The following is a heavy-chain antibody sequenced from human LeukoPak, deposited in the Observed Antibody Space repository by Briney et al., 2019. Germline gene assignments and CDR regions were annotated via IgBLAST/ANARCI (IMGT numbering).Heavy chain of an antibody. CDR2: IKEDGSEK. CDR1: GFTFSRFW. Sequence: PGRSLRLSCAASGFTFSRFWMSWVRQAPGKGLEWVANIKEDGSEKYYVDSVKGRFTISRDNAKNSLYLQMNSLRAEDTAVYYCARDESFAGDYPYWGQGTLVTVS. V-gene: IGHV3-7*01. D-gene: IGHD4-17*01. J-gene: IGHJ4*02. CDR3: ARDESFAGDYPY.